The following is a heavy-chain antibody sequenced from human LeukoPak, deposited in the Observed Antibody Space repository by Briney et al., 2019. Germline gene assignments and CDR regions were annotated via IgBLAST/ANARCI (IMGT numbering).Heavy chain of an antibody. D-gene: IGHD4-11*01. J-gene: IGHJ4*02. V-gene: IGHV4-59*08. CDR2: IYYSGTT. CDR1: GGSISSYY. CDR3: ARLYSNTFDY. Sequence: NPSETLSLTCTVSGGSISSYYWSWIRQPPGKGLEWIGYIYYSGTTNYNPSLKSRVTISMDTSKNQFSLKLYSVTAADTAVYYCARLYSNTFDYWGQGTLVTVSS.